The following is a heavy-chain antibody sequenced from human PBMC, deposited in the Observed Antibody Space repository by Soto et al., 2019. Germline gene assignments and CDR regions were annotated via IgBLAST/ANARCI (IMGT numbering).Heavy chain of an antibody. V-gene: IGHV1-2*04. J-gene: IGHJ6*02. CDR3: ARGDSTDCSNGVCSFFYNHDMDV. CDR2: INPKSGGT. CDR1: GYSFTDYH. D-gene: IGHD2-8*01. Sequence: QVQLVQSGAEAKKPGASVKVSCKASGYSFTDYHIHWVRQAPGQGLEWLGRINPKSGGTSTAQKFQGWVTMTTDTSISTAYMELTRMTSDDTAIYYCARGDSTDCSNGVCSFFYNHDMDVWGQGTTVTVSS.